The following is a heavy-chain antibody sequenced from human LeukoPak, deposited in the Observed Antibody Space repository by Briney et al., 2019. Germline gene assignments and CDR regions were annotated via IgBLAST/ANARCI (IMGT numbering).Heavy chain of an antibody. CDR3: ARRVYSSGWYPTRDYFDY. CDR1: GGSISSSSYY. V-gene: IGHV4-39*01. CDR2: IYYSGST. J-gene: IGHJ4*02. D-gene: IGHD6-19*01. Sequence: SETLSLTCTVSGGSISSSSYYWGWIRQPPGKGLEWIGSIYYSGSTYYNPSLKSRVTMSVDTSKNQFSLKLSSVTAADTAVYYCARRVYSSGWYPTRDYFDYWGQGILVNVSS.